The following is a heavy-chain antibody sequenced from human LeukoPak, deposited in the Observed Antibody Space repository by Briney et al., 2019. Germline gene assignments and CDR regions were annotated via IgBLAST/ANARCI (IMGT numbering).Heavy chain of an antibody. CDR1: GFXFSSYG. J-gene: IGHJ4*02. CDR2: ISYDGSNK. CDR3: AKDPYYYDSSGYPPHY. Sequence: GGSLRLSCAASGFXFSSYGIHWVRQAPGKGLEWVAFISYDGSNKYYADSVKGRSTISRDNSKNTLYLQMNSLRAEDTAVYYCAKDPYYYDSSGYPPHYWGQGTLVTVSS. V-gene: IGHV3-30*18. D-gene: IGHD3-22*01.